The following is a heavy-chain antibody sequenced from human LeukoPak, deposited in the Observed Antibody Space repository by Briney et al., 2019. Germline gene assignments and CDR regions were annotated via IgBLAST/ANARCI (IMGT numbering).Heavy chain of an antibody. CDR1: GYTFTSYD. V-gene: IGHV1-2*02. CDR2: INPNSGGT. J-gene: IGHJ4*02. D-gene: IGHD1-20*01. Sequence: GASVKVSCKASGYTFTSYDINWVRQATGQGLEWMGWINPNSGGTNYAQKFQGRVTMTRDTSISTAYMELSRLRSDDTAVYYCARDRVSITGTMREFDYWGQGTLVTVSS. CDR3: ARDRVSITGTMREFDY.